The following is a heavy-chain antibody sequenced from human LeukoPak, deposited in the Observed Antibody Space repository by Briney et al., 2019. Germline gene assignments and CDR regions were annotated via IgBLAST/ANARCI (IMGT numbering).Heavy chain of an antibody. CDR3: ARGGVGTTGGGWLDP. D-gene: IGHD1-26*01. V-gene: IGHV3-21*01. CDR2: ISTGSSHI. CDR1: GSIFSTYS. J-gene: IGHJ5*02. Sequence: PGGSLRLSCAASGSIFSTYSMNWVRQAPGKGLEWVSSISTGSSHIYYADSVKGRFTISRDNAKNSLYLQMNSLRAEDTAVYYCARGGVGTTGGGWLDPWGQGTLVTVSS.